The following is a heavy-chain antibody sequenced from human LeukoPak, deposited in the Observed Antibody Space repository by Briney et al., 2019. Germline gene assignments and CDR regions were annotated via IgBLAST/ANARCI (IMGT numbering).Heavy chain of an antibody. J-gene: IGHJ5*02. D-gene: IGHD3-9*01. V-gene: IGHV1-18*01. Sequence: ASVKVSCKASGYTFTSYGISWVRQAPGQGLEWMGWISAYNGNTNYAQKLQGRVTMTTDTSTSTGYMELRSLRSDDTAVYYGARNRYDILSGYEENWFDPWGQGTLVTVSS. CDR1: GYTFTSYG. CDR2: ISAYNGNT. CDR3: ARNRYDILSGYEENWFDP.